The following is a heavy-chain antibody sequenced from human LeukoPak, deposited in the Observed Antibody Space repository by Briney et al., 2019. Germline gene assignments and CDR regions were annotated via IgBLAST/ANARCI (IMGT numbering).Heavy chain of an antibody. D-gene: IGHD2-15*01. CDR2: ISSNGGST. J-gene: IGHJ4*02. CDR3: VKVSRYCSGGSCYDYFDY. Sequence: GGSLRLSRSASGFTFSSYAMHWVRQAPGKGLEYVSAISSNGGSTYYADSVKGRFTISRDNSKNTLYLQMSSLRAEDTAVYYCVKVSRYCSGGSCYDYFDYWGQGTLVTVSS. V-gene: IGHV3-64D*06. CDR1: GFTFSSYA.